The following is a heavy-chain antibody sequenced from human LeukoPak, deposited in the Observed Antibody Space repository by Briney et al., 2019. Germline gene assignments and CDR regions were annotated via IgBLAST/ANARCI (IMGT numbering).Heavy chain of an antibody. CDR2: IYTSGST. CDR1: GGSISSGSYY. V-gene: IGHV4-61*02. Sequence: SETLSLTCTVSGGSISSGSYYWSWIRQPAGKGLEWIGRIYTSGSTNYNPSLESRVTISVDTSKNQFSLKLSSVTAADTAVYYCASTIGDGSGSYYPFDYWGQGTLVTVSS. J-gene: IGHJ4*02. CDR3: ASTIGDGSGSYYPFDY. D-gene: IGHD3-10*01.